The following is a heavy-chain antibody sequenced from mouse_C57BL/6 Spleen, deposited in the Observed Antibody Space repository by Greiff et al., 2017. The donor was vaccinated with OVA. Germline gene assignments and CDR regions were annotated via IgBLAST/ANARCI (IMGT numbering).Heavy chain of an antibody. V-gene: IGHV3-6*01. J-gene: IGHJ4*01. Sequence: DVQLQESGPGLVKPSQSLSLTCSVTGYSITSGYYWNWIRQFPGNKLEWMGYISYDGSNNYNPSLKNRISITRDTSKNQFFLKLNSVTTEDTATYYCAREGDVDAMDYWGQGTSVTVSS. D-gene: IGHD3-3*01. CDR2: ISYDGSN. CDR3: AREGDVDAMDY. CDR1: GYSITSGYY.